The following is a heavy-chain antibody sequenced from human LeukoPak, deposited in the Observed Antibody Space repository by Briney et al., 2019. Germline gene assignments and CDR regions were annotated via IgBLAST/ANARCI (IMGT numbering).Heavy chain of an antibody. V-gene: IGHV3-23*01. CDR2: ISGSGGST. Sequence: HPGGSLRLSCAASGFTFSSYAMSWVRQAPGKGLEWVSAISGSGGSTYYADSVKGRFTISRDNSKNTLYLQMNSLRAEDTAVYYCAKDLSLTHYYDSSGLDYWGQGTLVTVSS. D-gene: IGHD3-22*01. J-gene: IGHJ4*02. CDR1: GFTFSSYA. CDR3: AKDLSLTHYYDSSGLDY.